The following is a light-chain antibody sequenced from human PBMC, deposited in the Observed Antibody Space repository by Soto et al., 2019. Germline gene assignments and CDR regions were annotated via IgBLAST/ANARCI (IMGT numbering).Light chain of an antibody. Sequence: QSVLTQPPSASGSPGQSVTISCTGTSSDVGGYNYVSWYQQHPGKVPKLMIYEVAKRPSGVPDRFSGSKSGDTASLTVSGLQAEDEADYYCSSYAGSNIYVFGTGTKLTV. CDR1: SSDVGGYNY. CDR2: EVA. CDR3: SSYAGSNIYV. V-gene: IGLV2-8*01. J-gene: IGLJ1*01.